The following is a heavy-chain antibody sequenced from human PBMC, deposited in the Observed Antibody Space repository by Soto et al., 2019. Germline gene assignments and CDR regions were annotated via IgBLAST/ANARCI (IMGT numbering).Heavy chain of an antibody. D-gene: IGHD4-4*01. CDR2: MNGDGSER. V-gene: IGHV3-7*03. Sequence: EVQLVESGGGLVQPGGSLRLSCAVSGFSFSSAWMTWIRQAPGKGLERVAIMNGDGSERYYVDSVKGRFTISRDNAKNALFLQMNSLRVEDTAVYFCARDRAYSRFDYWGQGSLVTVSS. CDR3: ARDRAYSRFDY. J-gene: IGHJ4*02. CDR1: GFSFSSAW.